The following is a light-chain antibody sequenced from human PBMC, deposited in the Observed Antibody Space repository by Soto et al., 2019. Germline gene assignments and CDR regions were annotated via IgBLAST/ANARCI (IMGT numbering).Light chain of an antibody. V-gene: IGKV3-15*01. CDR1: QSVGTK. Sequence: DTVLTQSPDTLSVSPGERATLSCGASQSVGTKLAWYQQKPGQAPRLLIYGASTRATGIPARFSGDWSGTECTLTISSLQSEDLAMYYCQQYYDWPQTFGQGTKVDIK. J-gene: IGKJ1*01. CDR2: GAS. CDR3: QQYYDWPQT.